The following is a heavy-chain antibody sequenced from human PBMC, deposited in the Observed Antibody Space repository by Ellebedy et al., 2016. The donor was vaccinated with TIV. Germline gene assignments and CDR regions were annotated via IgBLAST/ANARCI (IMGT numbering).Heavy chain of an antibody. Sequence: GGSLRLSXAASGFTFSDYYMSWIRQAPGKGLEWVSYISSSSSYTNYADSVKGRFTISRDNAKNSLYLQMNSLRAEDTAVYYCASSFSGAAAFWGQGTMVTVSS. D-gene: IGHD2-2*01. CDR2: ISSSSSYT. J-gene: IGHJ3*01. V-gene: IGHV3-11*03. CDR1: GFTFSDYY. CDR3: ASSFSGAAAF.